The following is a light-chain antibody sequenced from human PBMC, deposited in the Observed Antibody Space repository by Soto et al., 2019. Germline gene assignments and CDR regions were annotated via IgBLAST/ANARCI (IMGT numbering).Light chain of an antibody. J-gene: IGLJ1*01. V-gene: IGLV2-23*02. CDR3: CSYAGSSTFPYV. CDR2: GVS. Sequence: QPALTQPASVSGSPGQSITISCTGTSSDVGNYNLVSWYQQHPGKAPKLMIYGVSKRPSGVSNRFSGSKSGNTASLTISGLQAEDEADYYCCSYAGSSTFPYVFGTGTKVTVL. CDR1: SSDVGNYNL.